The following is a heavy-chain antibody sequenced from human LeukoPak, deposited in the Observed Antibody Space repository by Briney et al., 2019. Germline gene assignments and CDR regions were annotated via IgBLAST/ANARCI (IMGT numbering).Heavy chain of an antibody. CDR1: GCTFSSYS. J-gene: IGHJ3*02. V-gene: IGHV3-21*01. CDR2: ISSSSSSK. Sequence: WESLRLSCAASGCTFSSYSLNWIRQPPGKGLEWVSSISSSSSSKYYPDSVKGRSTISRDNDKNSLYLQMNSLRAEDTAVYYCARDVEDIVVVVAATAYDAFDIWGQGTMVTVSS. D-gene: IGHD2-15*01. CDR3: ARDVEDIVVVVAATAYDAFDI.